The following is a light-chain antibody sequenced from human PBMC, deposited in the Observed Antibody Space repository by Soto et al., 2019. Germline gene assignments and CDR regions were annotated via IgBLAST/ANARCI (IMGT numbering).Light chain of an antibody. CDR1: QSLLHSNGYNY. J-gene: IGKJ1*01. Sequence: DIVMTQSPLSLPVTPGETASISCKSSQSLLHSNGYNYLDWFLQKPGQSPQLLIYLGSNRASGVPDRFSGSGSGTDFTLKISRVEAEDVGVYYCMQAQQTPWTFGQGTKVEIK. V-gene: IGKV2-28*01. CDR3: MQAQQTPWT. CDR2: LGS.